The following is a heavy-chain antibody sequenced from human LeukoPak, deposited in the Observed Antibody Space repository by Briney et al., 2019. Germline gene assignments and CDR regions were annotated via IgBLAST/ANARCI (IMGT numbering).Heavy chain of an antibody. J-gene: IGHJ5*02. D-gene: IGHD6-6*01. CDR3: ARGGIAARSGWFDP. V-gene: IGHV1-2*02. CDR2: INPNSGGT. CDR1: GYTFTGYY. Sequence: GASVKVSCKASGYTFTGYYMHWVRQAPGQGLEWMGWINPNSGGTNYAQKFQGRVTMTRDTSISTAYMELSRLRPDDTAVYYCARGGIAARSGWFDPWGQGTLVTVSS.